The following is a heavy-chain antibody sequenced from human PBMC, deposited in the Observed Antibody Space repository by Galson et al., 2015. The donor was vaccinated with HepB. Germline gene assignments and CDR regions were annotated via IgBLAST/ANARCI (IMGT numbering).Heavy chain of an antibody. D-gene: IGHD1-14*01. CDR1: GFTFSTSW. V-gene: IGHV3-74*01. CDR2: MNSDGSTI. J-gene: IGHJ1*01. Sequence: SLRLSCADSGFTFSTSWMHWVRQPPGKGLMWISRMNSDGSTIDYADSVKGRFTISRDNAKNTLYLQMNSLRVEDTAVYYCARSEASLQHWVQGTLVTVSS. CDR3: ARSEASLQH.